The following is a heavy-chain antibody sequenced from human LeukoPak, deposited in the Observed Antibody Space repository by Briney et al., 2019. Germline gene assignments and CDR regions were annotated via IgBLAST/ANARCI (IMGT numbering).Heavy chain of an antibody. CDR2: ISNSGST. Sequence: SETLSLTCTVSGGSISSGTYYWSWIRQPAGKGLEWIGRISNSGSTNYNPSLKSRVTISVDTSKNQFSLKLSSVTAADTAVYYCARETYDYVWGNYRYNDYYYSMDVWGKGTTVTISS. CDR1: GGSISSGTYY. D-gene: IGHD3-16*02. J-gene: IGHJ6*03. CDR3: ARETYDYVWGNYRYNDYYYSMDV. V-gene: IGHV4-61*02.